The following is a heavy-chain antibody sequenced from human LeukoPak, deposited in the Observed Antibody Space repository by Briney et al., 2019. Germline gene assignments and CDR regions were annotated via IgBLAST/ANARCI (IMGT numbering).Heavy chain of an antibody. CDR1: GFTFSTYW. V-gene: IGHV3-21*01. J-gene: IGHJ2*01. CDR3: AREEDYYDSSGYEYWYFDL. CDR2: ITGSGTYT. D-gene: IGHD3-22*01. Sequence: PGGSLRLSCEASGFTFSTYWMIWVRQAPGKGLEWVSSITGSGTYTFYADSVKGRFTISRDNAKNSLYLQMNSPRAEDTAVYYCAREEDYYDSSGYEYWYFDLWGRGTLVTVSS.